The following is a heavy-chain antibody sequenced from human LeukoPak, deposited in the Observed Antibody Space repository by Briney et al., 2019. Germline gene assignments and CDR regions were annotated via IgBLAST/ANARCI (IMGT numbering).Heavy chain of an antibody. Sequence: SETLSLICTVSGGSISTYYWTWIRQPPGKGLEWIGYIYYSGATKYNPSLGSRVTTSLDMSKNQVSLSLSSVTAADTAIYYCARRRTRPEAFDIWGQETMVTVSS. J-gene: IGHJ3*02. CDR3: ARRRTRPEAFDI. D-gene: IGHD6-6*01. V-gene: IGHV4-59*01. CDR2: IYYSGAT. CDR1: GGSISTYY.